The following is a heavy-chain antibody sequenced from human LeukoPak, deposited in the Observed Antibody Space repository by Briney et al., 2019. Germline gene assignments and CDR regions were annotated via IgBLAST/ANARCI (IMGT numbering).Heavy chain of an antibody. Sequence: GASVKVSCKASGYTFTSYYMFWVRQAPGQGVEWMGIINPSGGSTSYAQKFQGRVTMTRDMSTRTVYMELSSLRSEDTALYYCASGDHVRVYYSSAYYGHYWGQGTLVTVSS. V-gene: IGHV1-46*01. CDR2: INPSGGST. J-gene: IGHJ4*02. CDR1: GYTFTSYY. CDR3: ASGDHVRVYYSSAYYGHY. D-gene: IGHD3-22*01.